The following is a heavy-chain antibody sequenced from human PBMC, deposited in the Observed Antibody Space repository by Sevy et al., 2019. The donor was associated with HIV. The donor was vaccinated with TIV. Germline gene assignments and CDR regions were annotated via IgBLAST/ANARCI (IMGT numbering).Heavy chain of an antibody. CDR2: IKQDGSEK. CDR3: ARDGKHASYYYYYGMDV. J-gene: IGHJ6*02. CDR1: GFTCSSYW. Sequence: GGSLRLSCAASGFTCSSYWMSWVRQAPGKGLEWVANIKQDGSEKYYVDAVKGRFTISRDNAKNSLYLQMNSLRAEDTVVYYCARDGKHASYYYYYGMDVWGPGTTVTVSS. D-gene: IGHD1-26*01. V-gene: IGHV3-7*01.